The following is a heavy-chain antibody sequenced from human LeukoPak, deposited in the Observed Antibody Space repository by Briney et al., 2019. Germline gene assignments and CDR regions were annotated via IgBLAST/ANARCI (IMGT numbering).Heavy chain of an antibody. V-gene: IGHV5-51*01. CDR1: GYSFTSYW. J-gene: IGHJ6*03. CDR2: IYPGDSDT. D-gene: IGHD6-6*01. CDR3: ARRSSTLKDGDYYYYMDV. Sequence: GESLKISGKGSGYSFTSYWIGWVRQMPGKGLEWMGIIYPGDSDTRYSPSFQGQVTISADKSISTAYLQWSSLKASHTAMYYCARRSSTLKDGDYYYYMDVWGKGTTVTVSS.